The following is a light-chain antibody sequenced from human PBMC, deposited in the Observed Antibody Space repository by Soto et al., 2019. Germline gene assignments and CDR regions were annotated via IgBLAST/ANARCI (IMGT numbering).Light chain of an antibody. CDR1: QSVTSSY. CDR2: GAS. V-gene: IGKV3-20*01. CDR3: QQYGSSFWT. J-gene: IGKJ1*01. Sequence: IVLTQSPGTLSLSPGERASLSCRASQSVTSSYLAWYQQKPGQAPRLLIYGASSRATGIPDRFSGSGSGTDFTLTISRLEPEDFAVYYCQQYGSSFWTFGQGTKVDI.